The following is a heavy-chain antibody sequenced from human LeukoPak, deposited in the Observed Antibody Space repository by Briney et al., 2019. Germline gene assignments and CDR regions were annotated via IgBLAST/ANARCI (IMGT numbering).Heavy chain of an antibody. CDR3: VKIRVLWDFWSGSQQTYNYYGMDV. CDR1: GFTFSSYS. CDR2: ISSSSSYI. D-gene: IGHD3-3*01. J-gene: IGHJ6*02. Sequence: GGSLRLSCAASGFTFSSYSMNWVRQAPGKGLEWVSSISSSSSYIYYADSVKGRFTISRDNAKNSLYLQMNSLRAEDTAVYYCVKIRVLWDFWSGSQQTYNYYGMDVWGQGTTVIVSS. V-gene: IGHV3-21*01.